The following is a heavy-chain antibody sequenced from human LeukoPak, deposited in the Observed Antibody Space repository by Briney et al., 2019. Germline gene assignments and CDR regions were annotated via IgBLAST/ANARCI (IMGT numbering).Heavy chain of an antibody. Sequence: PSETLSLTCAVYGGSFSGYYWSWIRQPPGKGLEWIGEINHSGSTNYNPSLKSRVTISVDTSKNQFSLKLSSVTAADTAVYYCARGVAAAGTSFDYWGQGTLVTVPS. CDR1: GGSFSGYY. D-gene: IGHD6-13*01. V-gene: IGHV4-34*01. CDR3: ARGVAAAGTSFDY. J-gene: IGHJ4*02. CDR2: INHSGST.